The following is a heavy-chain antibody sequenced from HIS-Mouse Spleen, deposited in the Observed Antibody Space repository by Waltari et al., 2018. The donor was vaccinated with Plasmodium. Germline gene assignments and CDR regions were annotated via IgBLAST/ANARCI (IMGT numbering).Heavy chain of an antibody. J-gene: IGHJ3*02. V-gene: IGHV3-66*01. CDR3: ARDLHSSGWYAFDI. CDR1: GFTVSSTY. CDR2: IYSGGST. Sequence: EVQLVESGGGLVQPGGSLRLSCAASGFTVSSTYMSWVRQAPGKGLGWVSVIYSGGSTYYADSVKGRFTISRDNSKNTLYLQMNSLRAEDTAVYYCARDLHSSGWYAFDIWGQGTMVTVSS. D-gene: IGHD6-19*01.